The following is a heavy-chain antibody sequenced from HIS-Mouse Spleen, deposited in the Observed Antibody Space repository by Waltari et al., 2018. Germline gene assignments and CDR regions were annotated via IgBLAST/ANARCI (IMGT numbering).Heavy chain of an antibody. Sequence: QLQLQESGPGLVKPSETLSLTCTVSGGSISSSSYYWGWIRQPPGKGLEWIGSIYYRWSTSYNPSLKSRVTISVDTSKNQFSLKLSSVTAADTAVYYCAREIPYSSSWYDWYFDLWGRGTLVTVSS. CDR3: AREIPYSSSWYDWYFDL. D-gene: IGHD6-13*01. CDR2: IYYRWST. J-gene: IGHJ2*01. V-gene: IGHV4-39*07. CDR1: GGSISSSSYY.